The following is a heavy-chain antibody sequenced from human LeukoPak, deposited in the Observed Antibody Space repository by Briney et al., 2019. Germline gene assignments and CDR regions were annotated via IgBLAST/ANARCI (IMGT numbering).Heavy chain of an antibody. V-gene: IGHV1-18*01. CDR3: ARDSRGYCSGGSCYSSSYFDF. Sequence: ASVTVSYTASAYTFTSYGISWVRQAPGQGLEWMGWISAYNANTNYPQKLQGRVTMTTDTSTSTAYMELRSLRSDDTAVYYCARDSRGYCSGGSCYSSSYFDFWGQGTLVTVSS. J-gene: IGHJ4*02. CDR1: AYTFTSYG. D-gene: IGHD2-15*01. CDR2: ISAYNANT.